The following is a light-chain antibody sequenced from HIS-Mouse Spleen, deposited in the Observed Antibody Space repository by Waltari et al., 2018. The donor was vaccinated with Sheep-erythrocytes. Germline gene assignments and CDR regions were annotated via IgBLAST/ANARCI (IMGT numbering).Light chain of an antibody. CDR1: SSDVGSYNL. Sequence: QSALTQPASVSGSPGQSITISCTGTSSDVGSYNLVSWYQQHPGKAPKLMIYEGSKRTAGVSNRFAVSESGNTASLTISGLQAEDEADYYCCSYAGSSTPWVFGGGTKLTVL. CDR3: CSYAGSSTPWV. CDR2: EGS. V-gene: IGLV2-23*01. J-gene: IGLJ3*02.